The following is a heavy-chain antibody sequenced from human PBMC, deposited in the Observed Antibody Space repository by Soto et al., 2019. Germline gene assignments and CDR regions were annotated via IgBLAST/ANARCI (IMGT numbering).Heavy chain of an antibody. V-gene: IGHV3-23*01. CDR2: ISGSGGST. CDR3: AKDLSISVWGSYRSDY. D-gene: IGHD3-16*02. CDR1: GFTFSSYA. J-gene: IGHJ4*02. Sequence: EVQLLESGGGLVQPGGSLRLSCAASGFTFSSYAMSWVRQAPGKGLEWVSAISGSGGSTYYADSVKGRFTISRDNSKNTLYLQMNSLRAEDTAVYYCAKDLSISVWGSYRSDYWGQGTLVTVSS.